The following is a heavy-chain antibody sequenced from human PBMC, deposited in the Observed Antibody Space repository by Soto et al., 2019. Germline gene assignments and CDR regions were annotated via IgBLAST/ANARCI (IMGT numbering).Heavy chain of an antibody. V-gene: IGHV4-59*12. Sequence: SETLSLTCTVSGGSISSYYWSWIRQSPGKGLEWIGYIYYSGSTNYNPSLKSRVTISVDTSKNQFSLKLDSVTAADTAVYYCAGAGGLGAVAVDCWGQGTLVTVSS. D-gene: IGHD6-19*01. CDR2: IYYSGST. CDR3: AGAGGLGAVAVDC. CDR1: GGSISSYY. J-gene: IGHJ4*02.